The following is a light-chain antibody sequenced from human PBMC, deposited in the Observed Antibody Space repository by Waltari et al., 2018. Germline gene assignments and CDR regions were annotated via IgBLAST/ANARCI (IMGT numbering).Light chain of an antibody. CDR2: RNN. J-gene: IGLJ2*01. V-gene: IGLV1-44*01. CDR3: AAWDYSLDGHVL. CDR1: NSNVGSNS. Sequence: QSVLTQPPSASGTPGQRVTISCSGSNSNVGSNSVNWYQQVPGTAPKLLIYRNNQRPSGVPDGFSGSKSGTSASLAISGLQSEDEADYYCAAWDYSLDGHVLFGGGTKLTVL.